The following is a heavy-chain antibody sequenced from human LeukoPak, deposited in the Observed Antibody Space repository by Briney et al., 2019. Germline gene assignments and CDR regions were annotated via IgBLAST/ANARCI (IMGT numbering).Heavy chain of an antibody. J-gene: IGHJ4*02. Sequence: SVKVSFKASGGTFSSYAISWVRQAPGQGLEWMGGIIPIFGTANYAQKFQGRVTITADKSTSTAYMELSSLRSEDTAVYYCARGVGSGYTDYWGQGALVTVSS. D-gene: IGHD3-22*01. CDR1: GGTFSSYA. V-gene: IGHV1-69*06. CDR2: IIPIFGTA. CDR3: ARGVGSGYTDY.